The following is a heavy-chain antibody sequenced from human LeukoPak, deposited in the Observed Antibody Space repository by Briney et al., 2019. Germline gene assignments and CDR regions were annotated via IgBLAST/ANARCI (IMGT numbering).Heavy chain of an antibody. J-gene: IGHJ4*02. V-gene: IGHV1-46*01. CDR3: ARGGRMTTVVTYYFDY. D-gene: IGHD4-23*01. CDR2: VNPSGGST. CDR1: GYSFTNYY. Sequence: ASVNVSCKASGYSFTNYYIHWVRQAPGQGLEWMGIVNPSGGSTTYAQEFQGRVTMTRDTSTSTVYMDLSSLRSDDTAVYFCARGGRMTTVVTYYFDYWGQGTLVTVSS.